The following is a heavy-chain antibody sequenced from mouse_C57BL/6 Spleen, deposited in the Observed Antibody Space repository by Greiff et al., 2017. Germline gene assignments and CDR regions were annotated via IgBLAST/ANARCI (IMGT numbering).Heavy chain of an antibody. V-gene: IGHV1-39*01. CDR1: GYSFTDYN. Sequence: EVKLQESGPELVKPGASVKISCKASGYSFTDYNMNWVKQSNGKSLEWIGAINPNSGTTSYNQKFKGKATLTVDQSSSTAYMQLNSLTSEDSAVYYCARGETYYSNYEFAYWGQGTLVTVSA. J-gene: IGHJ3*01. CDR2: INPNSGTT. D-gene: IGHD2-5*01. CDR3: ARGETYYSNYEFAY.